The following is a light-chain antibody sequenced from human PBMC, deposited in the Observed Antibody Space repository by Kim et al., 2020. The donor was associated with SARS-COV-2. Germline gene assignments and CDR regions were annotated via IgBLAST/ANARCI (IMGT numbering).Light chain of an antibody. Sequence: NFMLTQPHSVSESPGKTVTISCTGSSGNIASNYVQWYQQRPGSAPTTVIYEDNERPSGVPDRFSGSIDSSSNSASLTISGLKTEDEADDYCQSYDDNNRWVFGGGTQLTVL. CDR3: QSYDDNNRWV. CDR1: SGNIASNY. J-gene: IGLJ3*02. V-gene: IGLV6-57*02. CDR2: EDN.